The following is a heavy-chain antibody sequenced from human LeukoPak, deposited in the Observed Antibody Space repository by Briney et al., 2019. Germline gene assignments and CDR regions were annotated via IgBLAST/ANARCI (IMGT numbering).Heavy chain of an antibody. Sequence: PGGSLRLSCAASGFTFSSYAMSWVRQAPGKGLEWVSAIRGSDSSTYYADSVKGRFTISRDNSKNTLYLQMNSLRAEDTAVYYCANDLNYDSSGDNDAFDMWGQGTMVTVSS. CDR1: GFTFSSYA. J-gene: IGHJ3*02. V-gene: IGHV3-23*01. CDR2: IRGSDSST. D-gene: IGHD3-22*01. CDR3: ANDLNYDSSGDNDAFDM.